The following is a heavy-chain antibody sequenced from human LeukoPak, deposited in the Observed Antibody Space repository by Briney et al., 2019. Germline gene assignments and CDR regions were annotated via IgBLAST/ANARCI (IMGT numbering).Heavy chain of an antibody. CDR3: AAQYSDTWYVGSY. J-gene: IGHJ4*02. V-gene: IGHV3-23*01. CDR2: ITDSGGKT. Sequence: GGSLRLPCATSGFTFSNFAMSWVRQAPGKGLEWVSGITDSGGKTYYPDSVKGRFTISRDNSKNTLYLQMNSLRAEDTAVYYCAAQYSDTWYVGSYWGQGTLVTVSS. CDR1: GFTFSNFA. D-gene: IGHD6-13*01.